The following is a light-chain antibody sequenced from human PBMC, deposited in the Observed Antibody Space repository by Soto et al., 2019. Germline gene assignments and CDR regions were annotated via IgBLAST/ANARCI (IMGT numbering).Light chain of an antibody. J-gene: IGKJ1*01. Sequence: EIVLTQSPATLSLSPGERATLSCRASQSVSSYLAWYQQKPGQAPRLLIYDASNRATGIPARFSGSGSGTDFTLTISSREHEDFAVYYCQQRSNWPPTTFGQGTKVEIK. V-gene: IGKV3-11*01. CDR3: QQRSNWPPTT. CDR1: QSVSSY. CDR2: DAS.